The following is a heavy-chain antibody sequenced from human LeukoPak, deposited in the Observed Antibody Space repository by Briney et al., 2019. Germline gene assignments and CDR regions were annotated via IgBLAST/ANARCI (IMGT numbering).Heavy chain of an antibody. J-gene: IGHJ6*02. CDR3: ARDMYYGSGTPMQYGMDV. V-gene: IGHV3-11*01. CDR1: GFTFTDYY. D-gene: IGHD3-10*01. CDR2: ISGSGSSI. Sequence: GGSLRLSCAASGFTFTDYYVSWVRQAPGKGLQWLSYISGSGSSIHYADSVKGRFSISRDNAKNSLFLQMNSLRAEDTAVYYCARDMYYGSGTPMQYGMDVWGQGTTVTVSS.